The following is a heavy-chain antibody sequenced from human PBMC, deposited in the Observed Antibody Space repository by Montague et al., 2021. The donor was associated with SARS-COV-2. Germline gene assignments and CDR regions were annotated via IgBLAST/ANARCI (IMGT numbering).Heavy chain of an antibody. CDR3: ARHSRGEDS. J-gene: IGHJ4*02. CDR2: VSYLGGS. D-gene: IGHD2-21*01. Sequence: SETLSLTCNVSGDSIASNDNHWDWLRQPPGKGLEWVATVSYLGGSFYNPSLRGRVTISLDTSTNQFSLKVTSVTAADTAVYYCARHSRGEDSWGQGHLVTVSP. CDR1: GDSIASNDNH. V-gene: IGHV4-39*01.